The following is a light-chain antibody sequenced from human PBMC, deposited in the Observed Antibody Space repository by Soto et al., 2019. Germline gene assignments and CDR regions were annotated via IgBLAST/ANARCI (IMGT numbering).Light chain of an antibody. CDR2: SNN. Sequence: QAVVTQPPSVSGAPGQRVTISCTGSTTNIGAGYEVHWYQQRPGTAPKLLIYSNNQRPSGVPDRFSGSKSGTSASLAISGLQSEDEADYYCAAWDDSLNGPVFGGGTKVTVL. V-gene: IGLV1-44*01. CDR1: TTNIGAGYE. CDR3: AAWDDSLNGPV. J-gene: IGLJ2*01.